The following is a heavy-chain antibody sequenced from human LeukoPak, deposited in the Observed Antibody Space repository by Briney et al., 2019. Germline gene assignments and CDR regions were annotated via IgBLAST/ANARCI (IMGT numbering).Heavy chain of an antibody. CDR2: VHKTGSI. D-gene: IGHD1-26*01. CDR3: TKYGGSPANYFDS. CDR1: GFTFSSYG. Sequence: GSPRLSCAASGFTFSSYGMNWVRQAPGKGLEWIAFVHKTGSINYNPSLKSRATISMDTSNSQFSLHVNSVTAADTAVYYCTKYGGSPANYFDSWGPGTPVTVSP. J-gene: IGHJ4*02. V-gene: IGHV4-59*08.